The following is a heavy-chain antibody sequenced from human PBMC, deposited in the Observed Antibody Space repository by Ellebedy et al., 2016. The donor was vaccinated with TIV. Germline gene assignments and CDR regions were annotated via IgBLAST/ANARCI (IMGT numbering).Heavy chain of an antibody. D-gene: IGHD5-24*01. CDR1: GYTLTELS. CDR3: ATGEMATFYFDY. V-gene: IGHV1-24*01. CDR2: FDPEDGET. Sequence: ASVKVSCKVSGYTLTELSMHWVRQAPGKGLEWMGGFDPEDGETIYAQKFQGRVTMTEDTSTDTAYMELSSLRSEGTAVYYCATGEMATFYFDYWGQGTLVTVSS. J-gene: IGHJ4*02.